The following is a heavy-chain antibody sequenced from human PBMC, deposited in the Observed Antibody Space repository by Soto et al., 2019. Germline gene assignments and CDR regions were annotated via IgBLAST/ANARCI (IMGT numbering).Heavy chain of an antibody. Sequence: QVQLVQSGAEVKKPGSSVKLSCKASGGSLRSVAINWVRQAPGQGPEWMGAFTPMFGPATYSQKFQGRVTITADESTNTAYMEMSSLTSEDTATYYCARDFGALSWFDIWGQGTLVSGSS. CDR3: ARDFGALSWFDI. CDR1: GGSLRSVA. J-gene: IGHJ5*02. CDR2: FTPMFGPA. V-gene: IGHV1-69*01. D-gene: IGHD1-26*01.